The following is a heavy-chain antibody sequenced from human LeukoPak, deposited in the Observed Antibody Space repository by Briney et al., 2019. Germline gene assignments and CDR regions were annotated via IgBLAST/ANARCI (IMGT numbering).Heavy chain of an antibody. Sequence: GGSLRLSCAASGFTFSDYYTSWIRQAPGKGLEWVSYISSSSTYTNYADSVKGRFAVSRDNAKNSLYLQMNSLRAEDTAVYYCARVGYDRGGYYYAFDYWGQGTLVTVSS. CDR1: GFTFSDYY. D-gene: IGHD3-22*01. V-gene: IGHV3-11*06. J-gene: IGHJ4*02. CDR2: ISSSSTYT. CDR3: ARVGYDRGGYYYAFDY.